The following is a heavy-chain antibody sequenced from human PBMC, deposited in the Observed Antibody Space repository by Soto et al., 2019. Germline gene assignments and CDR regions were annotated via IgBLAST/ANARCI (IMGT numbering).Heavy chain of an antibody. CDR2: INPNSGGT. V-gene: IGHV1-2*04. J-gene: IGHJ6*04. CDR1: GYTFTGYY. D-gene: IGHD2-2*01. CDR3: ARSGGIVPAALGILDV. Sequence: ASVKVSCKASGYTFTGYYMHWVRQAPGQGLEWMGWINPNSGGTNYAQKFQGWVTMTRDTSISTAYMELSRLRSDDTAVYYCARSGGIVPAALGILDVWGKGATVTVSS.